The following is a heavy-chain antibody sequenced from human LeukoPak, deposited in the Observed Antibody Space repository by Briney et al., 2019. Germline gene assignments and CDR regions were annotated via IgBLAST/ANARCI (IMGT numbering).Heavy chain of an antibody. CDR2: INPHSGGT. J-gene: IGHJ4*02. CDR3: ARDSGYSGYSDY. D-gene: IGHD5-12*01. V-gene: IGHV1-2*02. CDR1: GYTFTGYY. Sequence: GASVKVSCKASGYTFTGYYMHWVRQAPGQGLEWMGWINPHSGGTNHAQRFQGRVTMTRDTSISTAYMELSGLRSDDTAVYYCARDSGYSGYSDYWGQGTLVTVSS.